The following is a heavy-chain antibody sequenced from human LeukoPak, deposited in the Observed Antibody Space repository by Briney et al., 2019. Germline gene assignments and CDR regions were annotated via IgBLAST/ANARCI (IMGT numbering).Heavy chain of an antibody. V-gene: IGHV3-23*01. CDR3: AKIESDSPFDP. Sequence: GGSLRLYCAASGFTFSSYAMSWVRQAPGKGLEWVSAISGSGGSTYYADSVKGRFTISRDNSKNTLYLQMNSLRAEDMAVYYCAKIESDSPFDPWGQGTLVTVSS. D-gene: IGHD2-21*02. J-gene: IGHJ5*02. CDR1: GFTFSSYA. CDR2: ISGSGGST.